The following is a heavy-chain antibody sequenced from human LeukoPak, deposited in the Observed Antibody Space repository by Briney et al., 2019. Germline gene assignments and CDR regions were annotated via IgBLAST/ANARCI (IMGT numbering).Heavy chain of an antibody. J-gene: IGHJ3*01. CDR1: GFTFSNYG. V-gene: IGHV3-30*18. CDR2: ISYDGTKK. CDR3: AKIRGGDYTIRAFDV. D-gene: IGHD4-17*01. Sequence: GTSLRLSGAASGFTFSNYGMHWVRQAPGKGLEWVALISYDGTKKYYADSVKGRFTVSRDNSKNTLYLQLNSLRAEDTAVYYCAKIRGGDYTIRAFDVWGQGTMVTVSS.